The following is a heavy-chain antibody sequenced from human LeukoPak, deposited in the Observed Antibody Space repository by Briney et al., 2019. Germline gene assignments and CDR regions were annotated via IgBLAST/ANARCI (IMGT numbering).Heavy chain of an antibody. Sequence: GGSLRLSCAASGFTFNGAWMSWVRQAPGKGLEWVGRVKSKTDDGTTDYAAPVKGRFTISRDDSKTTLYLQMNSLKTEDTAVYYCTTEPAYSYDSGIYYPSNYWGQGTLVTVSS. D-gene: IGHD3-10*01. J-gene: IGHJ4*02. CDR3: TTEPAYSYDSGIYYPSNY. CDR1: GFTFNGAW. CDR2: VKSKTDDGTT. V-gene: IGHV3-15*01.